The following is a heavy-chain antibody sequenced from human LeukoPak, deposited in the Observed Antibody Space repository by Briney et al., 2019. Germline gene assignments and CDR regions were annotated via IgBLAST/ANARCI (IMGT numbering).Heavy chain of an antibody. V-gene: IGHV4-39*01. CDR3: ARRLARPGYFDY. CDR2: IYYSGRT. J-gene: IGHJ4*02. D-gene: IGHD3-9*01. Sequence: SETLSLTCTVSGGSISSSSYYWGWIRRPPGKGLEGIGSIYYSGRTYYNPSLKSRVTISLDTSKNQFSLKLSSVTAADTAVYYCARRLARPGYFDYWGQGTLVTVSS. CDR1: GGSISSSSYY.